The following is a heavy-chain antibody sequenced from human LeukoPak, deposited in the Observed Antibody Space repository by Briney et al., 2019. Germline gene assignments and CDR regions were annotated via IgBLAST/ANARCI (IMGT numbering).Heavy chain of an antibody. J-gene: IGHJ4*02. Sequence: PGGSLRLSCAASGFTFSSYSMNWVRQAPGKGLEWVANIKQDGSEKYYVDSVKGRFTVSRDNSKNTLYLQMDSLRTEDTALYYCAKVPHSWGLFDSWGQGTLVTVSS. CDR2: IKQDGSEK. CDR3: AKVPHSWGLFDS. V-gene: IGHV3-7*01. D-gene: IGHD3-16*01. CDR1: GFTFSSYS.